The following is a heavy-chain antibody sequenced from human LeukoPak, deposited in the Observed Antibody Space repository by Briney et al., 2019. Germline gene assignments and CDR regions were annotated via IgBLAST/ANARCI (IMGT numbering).Heavy chain of an antibody. Sequence: SETLSLTCAVSGGSISSGGYSWSWIRQPPGKGLEWIEYIYHSGSTYYNPSLKSRVTISVDRSKNQFSLKLSSVTAADMAVYYCARDYYDSSGIDIWGQGTMVTVSS. CDR3: ARDYYDSSGIDI. CDR1: GGSISSGGYS. J-gene: IGHJ3*02. D-gene: IGHD3-22*01. V-gene: IGHV4-30-2*01. CDR2: IYHSGST.